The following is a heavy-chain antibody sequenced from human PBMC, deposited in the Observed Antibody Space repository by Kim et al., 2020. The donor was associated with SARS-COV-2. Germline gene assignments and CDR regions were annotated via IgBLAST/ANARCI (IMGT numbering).Heavy chain of an antibody. CDR2: IYYSGST. Sequence: SETLSLTCTVSGGSISSGGYYWSWIRQHPGKGLEWIGYIYYSGSTYYNPSLKSRVTISVDTSKNQFSLKLSSVTAADTAVYYCARDKYSYDSEFYYGMDVWGQGTTVTVSS. CDR3: ARDKYSYDSEFYYGMDV. J-gene: IGHJ6*02. V-gene: IGHV4-31*03. D-gene: IGHD5-18*01. CDR1: GGSISSGGYY.